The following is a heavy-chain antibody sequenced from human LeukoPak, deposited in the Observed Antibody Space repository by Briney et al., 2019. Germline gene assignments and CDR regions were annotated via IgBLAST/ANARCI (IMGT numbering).Heavy chain of an antibody. CDR2: ISGSGGST. J-gene: IGHJ4*02. Sequence: GGSLRLSCAASGFTFSSYAMSWVRQATGKGLEWVSAISGSGGSTYYANSVKGRFTISRDNSKNTLYLQMNSLRAEDTAVYYCAKDSFNYYDSTWIDYWGQGTLVTVSS. CDR1: GFTFSSYA. V-gene: IGHV3-23*01. CDR3: AKDSFNYYDSTWIDY. D-gene: IGHD3-22*01.